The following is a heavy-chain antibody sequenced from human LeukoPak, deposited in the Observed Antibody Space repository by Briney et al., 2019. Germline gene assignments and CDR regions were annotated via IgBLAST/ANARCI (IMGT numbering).Heavy chain of an antibody. CDR3: ARHYYSDPFDY. Sequence: SETLSLTCTVSGASISSYYWSWIRQPPGKGLEWIGYIDYSGSTNYNPSLKSRVIISVDTSKTQFTLKLSSVTAADTAVYYCARHYYSDPFDYWGQGTPVTVSS. V-gene: IGHV4-59*01. CDR2: IDYSGST. CDR1: GASISSYY. J-gene: IGHJ4*02. D-gene: IGHD4-17*01.